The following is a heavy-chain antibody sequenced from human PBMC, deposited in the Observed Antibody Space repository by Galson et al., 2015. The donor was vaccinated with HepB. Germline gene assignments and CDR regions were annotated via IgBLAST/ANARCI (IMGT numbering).Heavy chain of an antibody. V-gene: IGHV4-59*01. CDR1: GGSTSSYY. D-gene: IGHD3-22*01. J-gene: IGHJ4*02. CDR2: IYYSGST. CDR3: AKYDSSGFDY. Sequence: LSLTCTVSGGSTSSYYWSWIRQPPGKGLEWIGYIYYSGSTNYNPSLKSRVTISVDTSKNQFSLKLSSVTAADTAVYYCAKYDSSGFDYWAREPWSPSPQ.